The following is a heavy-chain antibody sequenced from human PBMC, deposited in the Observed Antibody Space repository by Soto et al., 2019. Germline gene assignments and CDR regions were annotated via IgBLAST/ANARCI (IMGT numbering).Heavy chain of an antibody. V-gene: IGHV4-59*08. J-gene: IGHJ4*02. D-gene: IGHD2-15*01. CDR2: IYYSGST. CDR3: ARLGVVAANYYFDY. Sequence: SETLSLTCTVSGGSISSYYWSWIRQPPGKGLEWIGYIYYSGSTNYNPSLKSRVTISVDTSKNQFSLKLNSVTAADTAVYYCARLGVVAANYYFDYWGQGTLVTVSS. CDR1: GGSISSYY.